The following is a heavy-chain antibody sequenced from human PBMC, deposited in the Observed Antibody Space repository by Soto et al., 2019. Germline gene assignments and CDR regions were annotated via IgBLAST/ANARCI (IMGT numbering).Heavy chain of an antibody. CDR3: ARITGNHLEIDY. V-gene: IGHV1-24*01. CDR2: FDPEDGET. CDR1: GYTLTELC. J-gene: IGHJ4*02. Sequence: ASVKVSCKVSGYTLTELCMHWVRHAPGKELKWMGGFDPEDGETIYAQKFQGRVTMTEDTSTDTAYMELNSLRAEDTAVYYCARITGNHLEIDYWGQGTMVTVSS. D-gene: IGHD2-8*02.